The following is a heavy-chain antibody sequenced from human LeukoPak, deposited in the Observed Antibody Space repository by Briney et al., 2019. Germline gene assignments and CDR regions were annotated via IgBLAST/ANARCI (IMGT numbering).Heavy chain of an antibody. CDR3: ARGGSLVDYDFWSGYYCVDY. J-gene: IGHJ4*02. CDR1: GYTFTGYY. CDR2: INPNSGGT. V-gene: IGHV1-2*02. Sequence: GASVKVSCKASGYTFTGYYMHWVRQAPGQGLEWMGWINPNSGGTNYAQKFQGRVTMTRDTSISTAYMELSRLRSDDTAVYYCARGGSLVDYDFWSGYYCVDYWGQGTLVTVSS. D-gene: IGHD3-3*01.